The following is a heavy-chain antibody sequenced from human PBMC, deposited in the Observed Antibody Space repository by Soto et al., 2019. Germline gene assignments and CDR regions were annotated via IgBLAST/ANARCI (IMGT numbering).Heavy chain of an antibody. CDR2: IIPIFGIA. CDR1: GGTFSSYA. D-gene: IGHD1-26*01. CDR3: ARDLRPGLVGATFVY. Sequence: GASVKVSCKASGGTFSSYAIGWVRQAPGQGLEWMGGIIPIFGIANYAQKFQGRVTITADKSTSTAYMELSSLRSEDTAVYYCARDLRPGLVGATFVYWGQGTLVTVSS. V-gene: IGHV1-69*10. J-gene: IGHJ4*02.